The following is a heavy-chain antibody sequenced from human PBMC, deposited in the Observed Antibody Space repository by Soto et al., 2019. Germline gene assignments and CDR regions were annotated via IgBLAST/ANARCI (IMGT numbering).Heavy chain of an antibody. CDR3: ARETIAVAFSFDY. CDR2: ISSSSSTI. V-gene: IGHV3-48*01. D-gene: IGHD6-19*01. CDR1: GFTFSSYS. J-gene: IGHJ4*02. Sequence: GGSLRLSCAASGFTFSSYSMNWVRQAPGKGLEWVSYISSSSSTIYYADSVKGRFTISRDNAKNSLYLQMNSLRAEDTAVYYCARETIAVAFSFDYWGQGTLVTVSS.